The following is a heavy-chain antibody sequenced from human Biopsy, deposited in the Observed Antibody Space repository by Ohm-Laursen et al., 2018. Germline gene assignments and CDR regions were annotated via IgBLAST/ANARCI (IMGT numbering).Heavy chain of an antibody. V-gene: IGHV1-69*06. CDR2: NIPILGTG. J-gene: IGHJ1*01. CDR3: ATKLTGYFHH. D-gene: IGHD3-9*01. Sequence: VASVKVSCKAPGGTFSNYGVNWVRQAPGQGLEWLGGNIPILGTGNYAQKFQDRVTVAADTSTSTATMELRSLRSDDTAVYYCATKLTGYFHHWGQGTLVSVPS. CDR1: GGTFSNYG.